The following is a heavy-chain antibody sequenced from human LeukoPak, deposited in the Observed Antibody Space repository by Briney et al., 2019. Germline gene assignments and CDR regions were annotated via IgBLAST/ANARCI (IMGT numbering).Heavy chain of an antibody. CDR2: VSGGGFDT. D-gene: IGHD2-8*02. J-gene: IGHJ4*02. Sequence: PGGSLRLSYAASGFTFSSYVMSWVRQAPGKGLEWVSGVSGGGFDTYYTDSVKGRFTISRDNSKNMVYLQMNSLRAEDTAVYYCTRRAGGNLYDLDNWGQGTLVTVSS. V-gene: IGHV3-23*01. CDR3: TRRAGGNLYDLDN. CDR1: GFTFSSYV.